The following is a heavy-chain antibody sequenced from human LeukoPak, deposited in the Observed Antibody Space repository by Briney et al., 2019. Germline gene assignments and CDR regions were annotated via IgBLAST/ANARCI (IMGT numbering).Heavy chain of an antibody. Sequence: GRSLRLSCAASGPTFSSYGMHWVRQAPGKGLEWVAVIWYDGSNKYYADSVKGRFTISRDNSKNTLYLQMNSLRAEDTAVYYCAKLGYSSSPEDYWGQGTLVTVSS. CDR2: IWYDGSNK. CDR1: GPTFSSYG. D-gene: IGHD6-6*01. CDR3: AKLGYSSSPEDY. J-gene: IGHJ4*02. V-gene: IGHV3-33*06.